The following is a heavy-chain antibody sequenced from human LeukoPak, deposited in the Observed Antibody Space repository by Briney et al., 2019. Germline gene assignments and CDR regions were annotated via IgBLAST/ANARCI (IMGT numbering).Heavy chain of an antibody. J-gene: IGHJ1*01. Sequence: EGSLRLSCVGSGFSFSSSWMSWVRQAPGKGLEWVANMKEGGSEEHYLDSVKGRFTISRDNAQNSLYLQMNSLRDDDTAIYYCARDRYFPYWGQGTLVIVSS. CDR1: GFSFSSSW. CDR2: MKEGGSEE. CDR3: ARDRYFPY. V-gene: IGHV3-7*01. D-gene: IGHD1-14*01.